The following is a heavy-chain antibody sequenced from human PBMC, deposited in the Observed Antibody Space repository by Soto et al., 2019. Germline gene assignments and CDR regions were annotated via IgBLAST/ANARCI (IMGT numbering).Heavy chain of an antibody. CDR1: GYTFTSYA. Sequence: QVQLVQSGAEVKKPGASVKVSCKASGYTFTSYAMHWVRQAPGQRLEWMGWINAGNGNTKYSQKFQGRVTITRDTSASTAYMELSSLRSEDTAVYYCAREKLTGTTDAFDIWGQVTMVTVSS. V-gene: IGHV1-3*01. CDR3: AREKLTGTTDAFDI. D-gene: IGHD1-7*01. J-gene: IGHJ3*02. CDR2: INAGNGNT.